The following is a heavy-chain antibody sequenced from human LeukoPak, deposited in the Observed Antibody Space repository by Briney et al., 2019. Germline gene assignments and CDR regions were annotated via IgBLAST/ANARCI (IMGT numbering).Heavy chain of an antibody. CDR1: GYTFPSYF. Sequence: ASVKVSCKASGYTFPSYFMHWVRQAPGQGLEWMGIINPTGGSTTYAQKFQGRVTMTRDTSTSTVYMELSSLRSEDTAVYYCARSSYYDFWWDYWGQGTLVTVSS. J-gene: IGHJ4*02. CDR3: ARSSYYDFWWDY. CDR2: INPTGGST. D-gene: IGHD3-3*01. V-gene: IGHV1-46*01.